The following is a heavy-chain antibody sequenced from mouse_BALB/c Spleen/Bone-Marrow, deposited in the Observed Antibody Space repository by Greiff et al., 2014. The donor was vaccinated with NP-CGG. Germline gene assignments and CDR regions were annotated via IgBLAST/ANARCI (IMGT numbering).Heavy chain of an antibody. J-gene: IGHJ2*01. CDR1: GFNIKDTY. CDR2: IDPANGNT. CDR3: ARYYYGSSLFDY. D-gene: IGHD1-1*01. Sequence: VQLQQSGAELVKPGASVKLSCTASGFNIKDTYMHWVKQRPEQGLEWIGRIDPANGNTKYDPKFQGKATITADTSSNTAYLQLSSLTSEDTAVYYCARYYYGSSLFDYWAKAPLSQSPQ. V-gene: IGHV14-3*02.